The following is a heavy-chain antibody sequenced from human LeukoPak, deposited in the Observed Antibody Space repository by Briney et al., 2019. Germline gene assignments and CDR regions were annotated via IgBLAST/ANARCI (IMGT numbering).Heavy chain of an antibody. D-gene: IGHD2-8*01. CDR1: GFNFGSYA. Sequence: GGSLRLSCAASGFNFGSYAMSWVRQAPGKGLEWVSAISGSGGSTYYADSVKGRFTISRDNSKNTLYLQMNSLRAEDTAVSDCAKVSNPGLSFSFLYWGQGTLVTVSS. J-gene: IGHJ4*02. V-gene: IGHV3-23*01. CDR3: AKVSNPGLSFSFLY. CDR2: ISGSGGST.